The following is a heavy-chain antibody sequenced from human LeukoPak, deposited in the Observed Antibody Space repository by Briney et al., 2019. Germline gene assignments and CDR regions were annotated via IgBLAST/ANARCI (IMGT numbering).Heavy chain of an antibody. Sequence: GGSLRLSCAASGFTFSSYGMHWVRQAPGKGLEWVAVISYDGSNKYYADSVKGRFTISRDNSKNTLYLQMNSLRAEDTAVYYCAKVIHGGNSRVADYWGQGTLVTVSS. CDR2: ISYDGSNK. J-gene: IGHJ4*02. D-gene: IGHD4-23*01. CDR1: GFTFSSYG. CDR3: AKVIHGGNSRVADY. V-gene: IGHV3-30*18.